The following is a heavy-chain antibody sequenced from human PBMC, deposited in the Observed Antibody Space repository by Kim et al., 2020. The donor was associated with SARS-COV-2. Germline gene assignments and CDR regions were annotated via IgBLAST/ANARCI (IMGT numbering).Heavy chain of an antibody. CDR1: GYTFTSYA. Sequence: ASVKVSCKASGYTFTSYAMHWVRQAPGQRLEWLGWINAGNGNTKYSQKFQGRVTITRDTSASTAYMELSSLRSEDTAVYYCARDTGDILTGYYSPAFPSEDHNWFDPWGQGTLVTVSS. CDR3: ARDTGDILTGYYSPAFPSEDHNWFDP. D-gene: IGHD3-9*01. CDR2: INAGNGNT. V-gene: IGHV1-3*01. J-gene: IGHJ5*02.